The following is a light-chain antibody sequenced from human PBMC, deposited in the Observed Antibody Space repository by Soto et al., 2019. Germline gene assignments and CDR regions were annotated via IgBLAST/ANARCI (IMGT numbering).Light chain of an antibody. J-gene: IGKJ4*01. CDR1: QSVSNS. CDR2: DAS. CDR3: QQRTSWPLLT. V-gene: IGKV3-11*01. Sequence: DIVLTQSPATLSLSPGERASLSCRASQSVSNSLAWYQQKPGQPPRLLIYDASTRATGIPARFSGSGSGTDFTLTISSLEPEDFAVYYCQQRTSWPLLTFGGGLRLRSN.